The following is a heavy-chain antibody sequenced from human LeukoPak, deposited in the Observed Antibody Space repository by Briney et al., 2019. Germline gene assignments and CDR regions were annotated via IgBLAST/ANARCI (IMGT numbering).Heavy chain of an antibody. CDR1: GGPMSRYY. J-gene: IGHJ4*02. D-gene: IGHD5-24*01. V-gene: IGHV4-59*08. CDR3: ARGARAGYNLEPFDY. Sequence: SETLSLTCTVSGGPMSRYYWSWIRQPREKGLEWIGHIYYSGSTKYNPSLKSRVTISVDTSKNQFSLKLSSVTAADTAVYYCARGARAGYNLEPFDYWGQGTLVTVSS. CDR2: IYYSGST.